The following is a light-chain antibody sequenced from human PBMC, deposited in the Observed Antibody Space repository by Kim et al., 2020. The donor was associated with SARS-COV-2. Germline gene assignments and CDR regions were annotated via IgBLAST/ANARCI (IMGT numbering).Light chain of an antibody. CDR2: GAS. CDR3: QQYGSAPLT. Sequence: SPGEQATLSCRASQSVPSNYLAWYQQRPGQAPRLLISGASSRATDIPNRFSGSGSGTDFTLTISRLEPEDFAVYFCQQYGSAPLTFGRGTRLEIK. V-gene: IGKV3-20*01. CDR1: QSVPSNY. J-gene: IGKJ5*01.